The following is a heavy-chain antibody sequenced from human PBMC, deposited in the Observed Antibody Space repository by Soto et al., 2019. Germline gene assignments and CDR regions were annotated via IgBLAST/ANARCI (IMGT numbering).Heavy chain of an antibody. CDR2: INPSAGGT. J-gene: IGHJ4*02. V-gene: IGHV1-46*01. CDR3: ARDSTLAY. CDR1: GYTFTNYY. Sequence: GASVKVSCKASGYTFTNYYMHWVRQAPGQGLEWMGIINPSAGGTSYAPKFQARVTMTRDTSTSTVHMELSSLRPDDTAVYYCARDSTLAYWGQGTRVTVSS.